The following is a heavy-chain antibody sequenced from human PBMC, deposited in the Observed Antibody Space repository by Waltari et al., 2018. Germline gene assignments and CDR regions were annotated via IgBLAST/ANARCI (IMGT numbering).Heavy chain of an antibody. CDR2: IVVGSGNT. J-gene: IGHJ5*02. D-gene: IGHD6-13*01. Sequence: QMQLMQSGPEVKKPGTSVKVSCKASGFTFTSSAVQWVRQARGQRLEWIGWIVVGSGNTNYAQKFQERVTITRDMSTSTAYMELSSLRSEDTAVYYCAAEGYSSSWYWFDPWGQGTLVTVSS. V-gene: IGHV1-58*01. CDR3: AAEGYSSSWYWFDP. CDR1: GFTFTSSA.